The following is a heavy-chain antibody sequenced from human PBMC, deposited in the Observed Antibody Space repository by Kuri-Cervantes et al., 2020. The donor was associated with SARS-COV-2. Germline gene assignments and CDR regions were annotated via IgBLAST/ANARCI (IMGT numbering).Heavy chain of an antibody. CDR3: ARRDGGLGGWAFDI. CDR2: INHSGST. D-gene: IGHD5-24*01. V-gene: IGHV4-34*01. J-gene: IGHJ3*02. Sequence: SETLSLTCAVYGWSFSGYYWSWIRQPPGKGLEWIGEINHSGSTNYNPSLKSRVTISVDTSKNQFSLKLRSVTAADTAVYYCARRDGGLGGWAFDIWGQGTMVTGSS. CDR1: GWSFSGYY.